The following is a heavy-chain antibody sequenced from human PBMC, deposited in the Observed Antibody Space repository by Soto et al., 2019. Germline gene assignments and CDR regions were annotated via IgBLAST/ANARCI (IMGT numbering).Heavy chain of an antibody. V-gene: IGHV3-21*01. CDR2: ISSSSSYI. J-gene: IGHJ6*02. Sequence: GGSLRLSCAASGFTFSSYSTNWVRQAPGKGLGWVSSISSSSSYIYYADSVKGRFTISRDNAKNSLYLQMNSLRAEDTAVYYCARVGGYCSGGSCYPDYYYYGMDVWGQGTTVTVSS. D-gene: IGHD2-15*01. CDR1: GFTFSSYS. CDR3: ARVGGYCSGGSCYPDYYYYGMDV.